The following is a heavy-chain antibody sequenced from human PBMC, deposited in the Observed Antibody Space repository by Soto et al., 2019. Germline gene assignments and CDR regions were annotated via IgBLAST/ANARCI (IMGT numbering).Heavy chain of an antibody. J-gene: IGHJ4*02. CDR3: ASGLLWFGELSPFAY. CDR1: VGSISSGGYY. Sequence: TLSLTCTVSVGSISSGGYYWSWIRQHPGKGLEWIGYIYYSGSTYYNPSLKSRVTISVDTSKNQFSLKLSSVTAADTAVYYCASGLLWFGELSPFAYWGQGTLVTVSS. CDR2: IYYSGST. D-gene: IGHD3-10*01. V-gene: IGHV4-31*03.